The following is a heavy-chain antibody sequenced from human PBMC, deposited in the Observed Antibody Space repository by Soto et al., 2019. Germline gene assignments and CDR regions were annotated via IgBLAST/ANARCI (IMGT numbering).Heavy chain of an antibody. CDR3: AGMTGNSGYAPGYSSSWYVGY. D-gene: IGHD6-13*01. V-gene: IGHV4-34*01. Sequence: SETLSLTCAVYGGSFSGYYWSWIRQPPGKGLEWIGEINHSGSTNYNPSLKSRVTISVDTSKNQFSLKLSSVTAADTAVYYCAGMTGNSGYAPGYSSSWYVGYWGQGTLVTVSS. CDR1: GGSFSGYY. CDR2: INHSGST. J-gene: IGHJ4*02.